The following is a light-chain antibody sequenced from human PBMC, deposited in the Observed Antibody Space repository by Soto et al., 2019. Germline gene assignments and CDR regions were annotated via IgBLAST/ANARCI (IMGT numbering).Light chain of an antibody. CDR2: GDN. J-gene: IGLJ2*01. Sequence: QSVLTQPPSASGTPGQWATIACSGSSSNIGSNYVYWYQQFPGTAPKFLIYGDNQRPSGVPDRFSGSKSGTSASLAISGLRSEDEAVYYCAVWDDSLSGPVFGGGTKLTVL. CDR1: SSNIGSNY. V-gene: IGLV1-47*02. CDR3: AVWDDSLSGPV.